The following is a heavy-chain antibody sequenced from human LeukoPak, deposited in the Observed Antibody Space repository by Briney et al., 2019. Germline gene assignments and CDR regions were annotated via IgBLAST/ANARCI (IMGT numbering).Heavy chain of an antibody. Sequence: KTGGSLRLSCAASGFTFSSYSMNWVRQAPGKGLEWVSSISSSSYIYYADSVKGRFTISRDNAKNSLYLQMNSLRAEDTAVYYCATLPGAANDAFDIWGQGTMVTVSS. CDR2: ISSSSYI. V-gene: IGHV3-21*01. D-gene: IGHD7-27*01. CDR3: ATLPGAANDAFDI. CDR1: GFTFSSYS. J-gene: IGHJ3*02.